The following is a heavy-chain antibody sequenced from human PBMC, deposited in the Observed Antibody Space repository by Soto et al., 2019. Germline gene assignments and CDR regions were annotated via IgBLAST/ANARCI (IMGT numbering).Heavy chain of an antibody. CDR1: GYSFTSYW. CDR3: ARHNIGSGWYGGASTGPLKVYYYGMDV. J-gene: IGHJ6*02. CDR2: IYPGDSDT. Sequence: PGEPLKISCKGSGYSFTSYWIGWVRQMPGKGLEWMGIIYPGDSDTRYSPSFQGQVTISADKSISTAYLQWSSLKASDTAMYYCARHNIGSGWYGGASTGPLKVYYYGMDVWGQGTTVTVS. V-gene: IGHV5-51*01. D-gene: IGHD6-19*01.